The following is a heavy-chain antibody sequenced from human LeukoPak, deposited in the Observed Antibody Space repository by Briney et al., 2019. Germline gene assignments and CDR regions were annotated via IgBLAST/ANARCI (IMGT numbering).Heavy chain of an antibody. CDR3: ARDRVGATDYFDY. J-gene: IGHJ4*02. V-gene: IGHV3-30*03. Sequence: GGSLRLSCAASGFTFYNYGMHWVRQAPGKGLEWVAVISHDGSNIHYGDSVKGRFTISRDNSKNTLYLQMNSLRAEDTAVYYCARDRVGATDYFDYWGQGTLVTVSS. CDR1: GFTFYNYG. CDR2: ISHDGSNI. D-gene: IGHD1-26*01.